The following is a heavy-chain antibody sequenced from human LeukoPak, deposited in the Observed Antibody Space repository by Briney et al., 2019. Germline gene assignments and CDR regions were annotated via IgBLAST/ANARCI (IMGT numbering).Heavy chain of an antibody. CDR3: AKVNCGGDCYDHYFDY. J-gene: IGHJ4*02. Sequence: PGGSLRLSCAASGFTFNDFGMHWVRQAPGKGLEWVAVIWYDGTKKYYTDSVKGRFTISRDNSKNTLYLQMNSLRAEDTAVYYCAKVNCGGDCYDHYFDYWGQGTLATVSS. V-gene: IGHV3-33*06. D-gene: IGHD2-21*02. CDR1: GFTFNDFG. CDR2: IWYDGTKK.